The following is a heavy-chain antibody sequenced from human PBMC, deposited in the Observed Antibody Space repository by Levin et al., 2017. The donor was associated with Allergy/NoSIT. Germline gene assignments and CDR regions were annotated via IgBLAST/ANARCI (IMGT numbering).Heavy chain of an antibody. D-gene: IGHD2-2*01. CDR1: GDSVSSVNW. CDR2: IDHSGNT. CDR3: ARVRVGCSDTSCYFDP. Sequence: TLSLTCAVSGDSVSSVNWWNWVRQPPGKGLEWIGEIDHSGNTNYNPSLKSRVTVSVDKSKNHFSLQLNSVTAADTAVYYCARVRVGCSDTSCYFDPWGQGTLVTVSS. J-gene: IGHJ5*02. V-gene: IGHV4-4*02.